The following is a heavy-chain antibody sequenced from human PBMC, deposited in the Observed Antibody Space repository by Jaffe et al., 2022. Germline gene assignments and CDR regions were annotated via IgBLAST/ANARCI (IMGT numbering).Heavy chain of an antibody. D-gene: IGHD4-17*01. CDR3: ARDSRTVTTWRNGWFDP. J-gene: IGHJ5*02. CDR1: GYSISSGYY. CDR2: IYHSGST. Sequence: QVQLQESGPGLVKPSETLSLTCAVSGYSISSGYYWGWIRQPPGKGLEWIGSIYHSGSTYYNPSLKSRVTISVDTSKNQFSLKLSSVTAADTAVYYCARDSRTVTTWRNGWFDPWGQGTLVTVSS. V-gene: IGHV4-38-2*02.